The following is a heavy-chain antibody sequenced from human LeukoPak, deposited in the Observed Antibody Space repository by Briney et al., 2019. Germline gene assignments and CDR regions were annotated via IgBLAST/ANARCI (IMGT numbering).Heavy chain of an antibody. Sequence: ASVTVSFKASGYTFTIYFMHWVRQAPGQGLDWMGIINPSGGSTSYAQKFQGRGTMTRDTSTSTVYMELSSLRSEDTAVYYCARDSADYGDYDYWGQGTLVTVSS. CDR1: GYTFTIYF. CDR2: INPSGGST. D-gene: IGHD4-17*01. J-gene: IGHJ4*02. CDR3: ARDSADYGDYDY. V-gene: IGHV1-46*01.